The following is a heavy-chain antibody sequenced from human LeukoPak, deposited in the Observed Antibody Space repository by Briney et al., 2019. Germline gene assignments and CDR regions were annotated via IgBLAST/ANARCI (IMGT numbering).Heavy chain of an antibody. V-gene: IGHV4-34*01. Sequence: PSETLSLTCAVYGGSFSNYYWSWIRQPPGKGLEWIGEINDSGRINYNPSLLSRVTVSVDQSKNQFSLSLTSVTATDTAVYYCARRWNYGRNYYIDVWGKGATVSVSS. CDR2: INDSGRI. CDR1: GGSFSNYY. J-gene: IGHJ6*03. D-gene: IGHD1-7*01. CDR3: ARRWNYGRNYYIDV.